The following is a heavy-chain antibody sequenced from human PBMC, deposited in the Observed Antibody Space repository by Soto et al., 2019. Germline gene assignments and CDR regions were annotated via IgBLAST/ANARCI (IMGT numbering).Heavy chain of an antibody. Sequence: GGSLRLSCTASGFTFGDYAMSWVRQAPGKGLEWVGFIRSKAYGGTTEYAASVKGRFTISRDDSKSIAYLQMNSLKTEDTAVYYCTRAAYCSGGSCYRYRLDYWGQGTLVTVSS. D-gene: IGHD2-15*01. CDR1: GFTFGDYA. J-gene: IGHJ4*02. CDR3: TRAAYCSGGSCYRYRLDY. V-gene: IGHV3-49*04. CDR2: IRSKAYGGTT.